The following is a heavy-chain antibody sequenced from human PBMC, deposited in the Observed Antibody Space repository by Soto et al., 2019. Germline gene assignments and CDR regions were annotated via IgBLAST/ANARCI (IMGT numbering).Heavy chain of an antibody. CDR3: ARFDIVVVVAGDAFDI. CDR2: ISAYNGNT. CDR1: GYTFTSYG. V-gene: IGHV1-18*01. D-gene: IGHD2-15*01. Sequence: GASVKVSCKASGYTFTSYGISWVRQAPGQGLGWMGWISAYNGNTNYAQKLQGRVTMTTDTSTSTAYMELRSLRSDDTAVYYCARFDIVVVVAGDAFDIWGQGTMVTVSS. J-gene: IGHJ3*02.